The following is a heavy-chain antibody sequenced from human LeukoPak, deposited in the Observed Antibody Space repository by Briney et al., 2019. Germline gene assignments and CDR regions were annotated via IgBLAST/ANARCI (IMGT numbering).Heavy chain of an antibody. J-gene: IGHJ4*02. V-gene: IGHV3-30*18. D-gene: IGHD6-13*01. Sequence: GRSLRLSCEASGFTFSSRGMHWVRQAPGKGPEWVAVIAYDGNDKFYAESVKGRFTISRDNSKNTLYLQMNSLRAEDTAVYYCAKDHRIAAAGYYFDYWGQGTLVTVPS. CDR2: IAYDGNDK. CDR3: AKDHRIAAAGYYFDY. CDR1: GFTFSSRG.